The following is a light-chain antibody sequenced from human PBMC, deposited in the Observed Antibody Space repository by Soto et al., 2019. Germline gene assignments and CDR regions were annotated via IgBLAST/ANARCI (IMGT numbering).Light chain of an antibody. J-gene: IGKJ4*01. CDR1: QSIGRW. CDR2: DAS. V-gene: IGKV1-5*01. Sequence: DIQMTQSPSTLSASVRDRVTITFRASQSIGRWLAWYQQKPGKAPKLLIFDASTFESGVPSRFSGSGSGTEFTLTVSSLQPDDFATYYCQQYNSYLTFGGGTKVDIK. CDR3: QQYNSYLT.